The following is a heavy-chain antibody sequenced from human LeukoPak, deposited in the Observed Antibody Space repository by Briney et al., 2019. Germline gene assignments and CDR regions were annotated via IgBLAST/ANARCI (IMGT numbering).Heavy chain of an antibody. Sequence: GGSLRLSCAASGFTFSSYWMHWVRQAPGKGLVWVSRINSDGSSTSYADSVKGRFTISRDNAKNTLYLQMNSLRAEDTAVYFFLKAEGCIRYDWGRGTLVTVSS. V-gene: IGHV3-74*01. J-gene: IGHJ4*02. D-gene: IGHD3-9*01. CDR2: INSDGSST. CDR3: LKAEGCIRYD. CDR1: GFTFSSYW.